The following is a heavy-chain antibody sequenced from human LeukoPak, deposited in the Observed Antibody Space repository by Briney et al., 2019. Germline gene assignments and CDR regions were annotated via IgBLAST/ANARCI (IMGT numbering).Heavy chain of an antibody. CDR1: GFPFSSYG. D-gene: IGHD3-3*01. J-gene: IGHJ3*02. V-gene: IGHV3-30*18. CDR2: ISYDGSNK. Sequence: QPGRSLGLSCAASGFPFSSYGMHWVRPAPGKGLEWVAVISYDGSNKYYADSVKGRFTISRDNSKNTLYLQMNSLRAEDTAVYYCANLASGRDDAFDIWGQGTMVTVSS. CDR3: ANLASGRDDAFDI.